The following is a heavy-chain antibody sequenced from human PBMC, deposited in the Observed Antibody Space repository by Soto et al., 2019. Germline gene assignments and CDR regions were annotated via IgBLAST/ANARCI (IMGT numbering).Heavy chain of an antibody. Sequence: SLILSCTASGLGFSAYSMHLVRQAPGKGLEWVAVIQYNGNYIQYADFVRGRFTISRDNYKSILYLEMNGLTPEDTALYYCVRVGWGYTYGNGLDGWGQGTTVTVSS. V-gene: IGHV3-30-3*01. CDR3: VRVGWGYTYGNGLDG. CDR1: GLGFSAYS. CDR2: IQYNGNYI. D-gene: IGHD5-18*01. J-gene: IGHJ6*02.